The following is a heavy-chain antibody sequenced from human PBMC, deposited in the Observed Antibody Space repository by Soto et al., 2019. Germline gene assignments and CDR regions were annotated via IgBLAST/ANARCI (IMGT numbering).Heavy chain of an antibody. CDR1: GFTFSSYG. V-gene: IGHV3-30*18. Sequence: QVQLVESGGGVVQPGRSLRLSCAASGFTFSSYGMHWVRQAPGKGLEWVAVISYDGSNKYYADSVKGRFTISRDNSKNTLYLQMNSLRAEDTAVYYCAKDTYDFWSGYTYYFDYWGQGTLVTVSS. CDR3: AKDTYDFWSGYTYYFDY. J-gene: IGHJ4*02. CDR2: ISYDGSNK. D-gene: IGHD3-3*01.